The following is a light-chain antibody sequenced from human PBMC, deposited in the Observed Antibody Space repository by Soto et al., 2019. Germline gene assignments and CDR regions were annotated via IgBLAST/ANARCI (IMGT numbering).Light chain of an antibody. Sequence: NFMLTQPHSVSESPGKTVTISCTRSGGSIASNYVQWYQQRPGSAPTTVIYEDNQIPSGVPDRFSGSIDSSSNSASLTISGLKTEDEADYYCQSYDSSNVVFGGGTKLTVL. V-gene: IGLV6-57*03. CDR1: GGSIASNY. CDR3: QSYDSSNVV. CDR2: EDN. J-gene: IGLJ2*01.